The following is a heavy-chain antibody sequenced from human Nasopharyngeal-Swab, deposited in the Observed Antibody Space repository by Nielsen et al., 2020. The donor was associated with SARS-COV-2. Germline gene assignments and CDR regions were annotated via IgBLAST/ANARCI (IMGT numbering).Heavy chain of an antibody. Sequence: ASVKVSCKASGYTFTGYDINWVRQATGQGLEWMGWMNPNSGNTGYAQKFQGRVTMTRNTSISTAYMELSSLRSEDTAVYYCATTHKSTYYDFWSGYSNSYYYYMDVWGKGTTVTVSS. CDR3: ATTHKSTYYDFWSGYSNSYYYYMDV. J-gene: IGHJ6*03. V-gene: IGHV1-8*01. CDR2: MNPNSGNT. CDR1: GYTFTGYD. D-gene: IGHD3-3*01.